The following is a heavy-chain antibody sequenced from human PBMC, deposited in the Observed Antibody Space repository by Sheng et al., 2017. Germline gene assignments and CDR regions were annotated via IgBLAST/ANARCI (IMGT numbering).Heavy chain of an antibody. CDR2: IIPVFGTP. D-gene: IGHD5-12*01. Sequence: QVQLVQSGSEVKMPGSSVKVSCQTSGGSFSSNPVNWVRQAPGHGLEWVGGIIPVFGTPISAPRFQGRVTITTDESTTTAYMELTNLTSDDTAVYFCAKVHSPGTHFSHSGAWFGPWGQGTLVTVSS. V-gene: IGHV1-69*05. CDR3: AKVHSPGTHFSHSGAWFGP. J-gene: IGHJ5*02. CDR1: GGSFSSNP.